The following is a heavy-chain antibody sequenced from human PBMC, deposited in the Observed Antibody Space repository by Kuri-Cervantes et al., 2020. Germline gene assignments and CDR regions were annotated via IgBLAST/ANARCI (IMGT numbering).Heavy chain of an antibody. Sequence: ASVKVSCKASGYTFTSYAMHWVRQAPGQRLEWMGWSNAGNGNTKYSQEFQGRVTITRDTSASTAYMELSSLRSEDTAVYYCARAGRCSGGSCYYNWFDPWGQGTLVTVSS. CDR2: SNAGNGNT. D-gene: IGHD2-15*01. J-gene: IGHJ5*02. V-gene: IGHV1-3*02. CDR3: ARAGRCSGGSCYYNWFDP. CDR1: GYTFTSYA.